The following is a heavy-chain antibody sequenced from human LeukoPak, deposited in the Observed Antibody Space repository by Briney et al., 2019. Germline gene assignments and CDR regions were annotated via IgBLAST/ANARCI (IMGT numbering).Heavy chain of an antibody. Sequence: PGGSLRLSCAASGFTFSRYEMNWVRQAPGKGLEWVSYISGGGGTIYHADSVKGRFTISRDNAKNSLYLQMNSLRAEDTAMYYCARDGWFGDYNWFDPWGQGTLVTVSS. CDR1: GFTFSRYE. J-gene: IGHJ5*02. V-gene: IGHV3-48*03. CDR2: ISGGGGTI. CDR3: ARDGWFGDYNWFDP. D-gene: IGHD3-10*01.